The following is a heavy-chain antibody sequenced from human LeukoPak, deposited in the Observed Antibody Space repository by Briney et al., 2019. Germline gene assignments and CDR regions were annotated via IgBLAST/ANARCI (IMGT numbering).Heavy chain of an antibody. V-gene: IGHV3-30*04. Sequence: PGGSLRLSCAASGFTFSSYAMHWVRQAPGKGLEWVAVISYDGSNKYYADSVKGRFTISRDNSKNTLYLQMNSLRAEDTAVYYCARDSIVWFGELLYNWFDPWGQGTLVTVSS. CDR3: ARDSIVWFGELLYNWFDP. CDR1: GFTFSSYA. J-gene: IGHJ5*02. CDR2: ISYDGSNK. D-gene: IGHD3-10*01.